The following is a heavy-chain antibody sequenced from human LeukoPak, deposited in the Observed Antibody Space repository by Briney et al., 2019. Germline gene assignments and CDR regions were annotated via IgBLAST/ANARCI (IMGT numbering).Heavy chain of an antibody. CDR3: AKDISYYDSSGYYGADY. D-gene: IGHD3-22*01. J-gene: IGHJ4*02. CDR1: GFTFDDYA. Sequence: GGSLRLSCAASGFTFDDYAMHWVRQAPGKGLEWVSGISWNSGSIGYADSVKGRFTISRDNAKNSLYLQMNSLRAEDTALYYCAKDISYYDSSGYYGADYWGQGTLVTVFS. V-gene: IGHV3-9*01. CDR2: ISWNSGSI.